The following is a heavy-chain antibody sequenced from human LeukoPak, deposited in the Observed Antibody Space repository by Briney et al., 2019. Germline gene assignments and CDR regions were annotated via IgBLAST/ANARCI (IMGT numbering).Heavy chain of an antibody. CDR2: INPNSGGT. Sequence: ASVKVSCKASGYTFTGYYMHWVRQAPGQGLEWTGWINPNSGGTNYAQKFQGRVTMTRDTSISTAYMELSRLRSDDTAVYYCARVVAVAVYFDYWGQGTLVTVSS. CDR3: ARVVAVAVYFDY. V-gene: IGHV1-2*02. J-gene: IGHJ4*02. CDR1: GYTFTGYY. D-gene: IGHD6-19*01.